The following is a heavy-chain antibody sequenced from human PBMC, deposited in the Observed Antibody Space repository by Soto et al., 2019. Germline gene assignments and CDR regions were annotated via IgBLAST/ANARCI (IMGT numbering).Heavy chain of an antibody. D-gene: IGHD5-12*01. Sequence: GGSLRLSCAASGFTFSSYGMHWVRQAPGKGLEWVAVISYDGSNKYYADSVKGRFTISRDNSKNTLYLQMNSLRAEDTAVYYCAKDPMVVATILKAPIFDYWGQGTLVTVSS. J-gene: IGHJ4*02. CDR2: ISYDGSNK. CDR3: AKDPMVVATILKAPIFDY. V-gene: IGHV3-30*18. CDR1: GFTFSSYG.